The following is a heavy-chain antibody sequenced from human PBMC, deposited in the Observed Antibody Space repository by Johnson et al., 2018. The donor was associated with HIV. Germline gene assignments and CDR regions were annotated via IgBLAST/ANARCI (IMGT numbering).Heavy chain of an antibody. CDR2: IGTAGDT. J-gene: IGHJ3*02. D-gene: IGHD3-10*01. Sequence: VQLVESGGGVVRPGGSLRLSCAASGFTFDEYGMHWVRQATGKGLEWVSGIGTAGDTNYSGPVKGRFTISRDNSKNTLYLQLNSLRAGDTAVYYCARELEGDYAFDIWGQGTMVTVSS. CDR1: GFTFDEYG. CDR3: ARELEGDYAFDI. V-gene: IGHV3-13*01.